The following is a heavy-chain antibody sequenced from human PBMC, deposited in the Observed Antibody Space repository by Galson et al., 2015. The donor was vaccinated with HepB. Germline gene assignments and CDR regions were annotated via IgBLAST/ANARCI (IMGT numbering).Heavy chain of an antibody. V-gene: IGHV3-33*01. CDR1: GFTFSSYG. D-gene: IGHD4-11*01. J-gene: IGHJ6*04. CDR2: IWYDGSNK. CDR3: ARAPYSNYLIADV. Sequence: SLRLSCAASGFTFSSYGMHWVRQAPGKGLEWVAVIWYDGSNKYYADSVKGRFTISRDNSKNTLYLQMNSLRAEDTAVYYCARAPYSNYLIADVWGKGTTVTVSS.